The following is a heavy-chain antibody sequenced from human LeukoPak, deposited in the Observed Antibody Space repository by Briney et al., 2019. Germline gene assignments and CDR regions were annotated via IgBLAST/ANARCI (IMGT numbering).Heavy chain of an antibody. D-gene: IGHD5-18*01. J-gene: IGHJ4*02. Sequence: PGGSLRLSCAASGFTVSSNYMSWVRQAPGKGLEWVSVIYSGGSTYYADSGKGRFTISRDNSNNTLYLQMNSLRAEDTAVYYCAISGYSYGSFDYWGQGTLVTVSS. V-gene: IGHV3-53*01. CDR3: AISGYSYGSFDY. CDR1: GFTVSSNY. CDR2: IYSGGST.